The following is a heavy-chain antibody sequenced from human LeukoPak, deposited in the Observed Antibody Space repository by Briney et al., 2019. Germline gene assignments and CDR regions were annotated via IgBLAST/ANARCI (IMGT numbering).Heavy chain of an antibody. CDR3: ARDNGDYGDYYYYYMDV. D-gene: IGHD4-17*01. Sequence: PSETLSLTCTVSGGSISSSSYYWGWIRQPPGKGLEWIGSIYYSGSTYYNPSLKSRVTISVDTSKNQFSLKLSSVTAADTAVYYCARDNGDYGDYYYYYMDVWGKGTTVTISS. CDR1: GGSISSSSYY. CDR2: IYYSGST. V-gene: IGHV4-39*07. J-gene: IGHJ6*03.